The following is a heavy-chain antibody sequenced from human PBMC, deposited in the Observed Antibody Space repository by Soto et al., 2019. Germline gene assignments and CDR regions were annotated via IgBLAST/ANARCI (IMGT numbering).Heavy chain of an antibody. D-gene: IGHD2-15*01. CDR1: GGSISSYY. Sequence: QVQLQESGPGLVKPSETLSLTCTASGGSISSYYWSWIRQPPGKGLEWTGYIYYSGSTNYNPSLKSRVTISVDTSKNQFSLKLSSVTAADTAVYYCARLAGNRGYCSCGSCYSSYYYMDVCGKGTKVTVAS. V-gene: IGHV4-59*08. CDR2: IYYSGST. J-gene: IGHJ6*03. CDR3: ARLAGNRGYCSCGSCYSSYYYMDV.